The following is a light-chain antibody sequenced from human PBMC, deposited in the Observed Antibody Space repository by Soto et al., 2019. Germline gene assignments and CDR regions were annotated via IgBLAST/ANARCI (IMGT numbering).Light chain of an antibody. CDR2: GAS. CDR1: QSVSSSY. V-gene: IGKV3-20*01. Sequence: EILLTQSPGTLSLSPGERATLSCRASQSVSSSYLAWYQQKPGQAPSLIIYGASSRATGIPDRFSGSGSGTDFTLTISRLEPEDFALYYCQQYGSSQTWTFGQGTKVDI. CDR3: QQYGSSQTWT. J-gene: IGKJ1*01.